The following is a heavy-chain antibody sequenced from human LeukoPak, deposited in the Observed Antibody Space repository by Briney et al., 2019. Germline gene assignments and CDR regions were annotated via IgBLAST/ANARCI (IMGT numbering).Heavy chain of an antibody. CDR2: IIPILGIA. D-gene: IGHD1-26*01. CDR1: GYTFNSHG. Sequence: SVKVSCKASGYTFNSHGISWVRQAPGQGLEWMGRIIPILGIANYAQKFQGRVTITADKSTSTAYMELSSLRSEDTAVYYCARDRSYGADWGQGTLVTVSS. V-gene: IGHV1-69*04. J-gene: IGHJ4*02. CDR3: ARDRSYGAD.